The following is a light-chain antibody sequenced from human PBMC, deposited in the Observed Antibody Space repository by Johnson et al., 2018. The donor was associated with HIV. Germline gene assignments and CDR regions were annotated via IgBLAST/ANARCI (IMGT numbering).Light chain of an antibody. CDR1: SSNIGNNY. J-gene: IGLJ1*01. CDR2: DNN. CDR3: GTWDSSLSAYV. V-gene: IGLV1-51*01. Sequence: QSVLTQPPSVSAAPGQKVTISCSGSSSNIGNNYVSSYQQLPGTAPKLLIYDNNKRPSGIPDRFSGSKSGTSATLGITGLQTGDEADYYCGTWDSSLSAYVFGTGIKVTVL.